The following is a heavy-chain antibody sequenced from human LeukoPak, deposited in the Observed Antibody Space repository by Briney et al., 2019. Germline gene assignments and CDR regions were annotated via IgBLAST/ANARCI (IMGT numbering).Heavy chain of an antibody. J-gene: IGHJ4*02. CDR3: AKHPECRGGSCDGGYFDY. CDR1: VYTFCIYA. Sequence: GGPLRLSCADSVYTFCIYAISGARRAPREGLEGVSTSSHYAVSRYYSVPVKRQFTLTRDNSKNTLYLQMTSLRAEDTAVYYCAKHPECRGGSCDGGYFDYWGQGTLVTVSS. D-gene: IGHD2-15*01. CDR2: SSHYAVSR. V-gene: IGHV3-23*01.